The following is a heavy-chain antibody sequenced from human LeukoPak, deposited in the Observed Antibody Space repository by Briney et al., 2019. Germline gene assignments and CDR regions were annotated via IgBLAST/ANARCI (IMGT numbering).Heavy chain of an antibody. D-gene: IGHD3-22*01. CDR1: GFTFSSYA. CDR3: AKDGRITMIVVVITKDAFDI. J-gene: IGHJ3*02. V-gene: IGHV3-23*01. Sequence: PGGSLRLSCAASGFTFSSYAMSWVRQAPGKGLEWVSAISGSGGSTYYADSVKGRFTISRDNSKNTLYLQMNSLRAEDTAVYYCAKDGRITMIVVVITKDAFDIWGQGTMVTVSS. CDR2: ISGSGGST.